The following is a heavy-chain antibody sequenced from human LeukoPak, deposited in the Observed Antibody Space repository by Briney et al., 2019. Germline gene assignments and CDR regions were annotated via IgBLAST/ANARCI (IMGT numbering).Heavy chain of an antibody. CDR2: INTSGST. D-gene: IGHD5-24*01. V-gene: IGHV4-61*02. Sequence: SQTLSLTCTVSGGSISSGTYYWSWIRQPAGKGLEWIGRINTSGSTNYNPSLKNRVTISVETSKNQFSLNLTSVTAADTALYYCARGRRDGYNFYRYFDLWGRGTLVTVSS. J-gene: IGHJ2*01. CDR1: GGSISSGTYY. CDR3: ARGRRDGYNFYRYFDL.